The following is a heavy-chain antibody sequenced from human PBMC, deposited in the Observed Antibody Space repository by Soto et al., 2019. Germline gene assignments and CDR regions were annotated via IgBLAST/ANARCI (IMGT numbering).Heavy chain of an antibody. V-gene: IGHV4-30-2*01. Sequence: SETLSLTCAVSGGSISSGGYSWSWIRQPPGEGLEWIGYIYHSGSTYYNPSLKSRVTISVDRSKNQFSLKLSSVTAADTAVFYCARVIFWSGAFDIWGQGTKVTVSS. CDR2: IYHSGST. D-gene: IGHD3-3*01. CDR1: GGSISSGGYS. J-gene: IGHJ3*02. CDR3: ARVIFWSGAFDI.